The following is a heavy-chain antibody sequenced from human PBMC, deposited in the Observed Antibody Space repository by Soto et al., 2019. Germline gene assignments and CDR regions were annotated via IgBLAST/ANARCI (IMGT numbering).Heavy chain of an antibody. CDR3: ARDSIRISSYNWFDP. Sequence: ASVKVSCKASGYTFTSYAMHWVRQAPGQRLEWMGWINAGNGNTKYSQKFQGRVTITRDTSASTAYMELSSLRSEDTAVYYCARDSIRISSYNWFDPWGQGTLVTVSS. CDR2: INAGNGNT. CDR1: GYTFTSYA. J-gene: IGHJ5*02. V-gene: IGHV1-3*01. D-gene: IGHD6-6*01.